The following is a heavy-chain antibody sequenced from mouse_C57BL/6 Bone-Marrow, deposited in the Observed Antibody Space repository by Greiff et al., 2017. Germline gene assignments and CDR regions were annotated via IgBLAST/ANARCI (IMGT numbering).Heavy chain of an antibody. CDR2: IYPGSGST. CDR1: GYTFTSYW. J-gene: IGHJ2*01. Sequence: QVQLQQPGAELVKPGASVKMSCKASGYTFTSYWITWVKQRPGQGLEWIGGIYPGSGSTNYTEKFKSKATLTVDTSSSTDYMQLSSLTSEDSAVYYCEGSSGGYWGQGTALTVSS. D-gene: IGHD3-1*01. CDR3: EGSSGGY. V-gene: IGHV1-55*01.